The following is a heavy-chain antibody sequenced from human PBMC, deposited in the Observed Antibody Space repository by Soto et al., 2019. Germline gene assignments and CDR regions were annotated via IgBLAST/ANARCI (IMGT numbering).Heavy chain of an antibody. J-gene: IGHJ5*02. Sequence: ASVKVSCKASGYTFTSYYMHWVRQAPGQGLEWMGIINPSGGSTSYAQKLQGRVTMTRDTSTSTVYMELSSLRSEDTAVYYCARGNRAAADRGNWFDPWGQGTLVTVSS. CDR3: ARGNRAAADRGNWFDP. CDR1: GYTFTSYY. CDR2: INPSGGST. V-gene: IGHV1-46*01. D-gene: IGHD6-13*01.